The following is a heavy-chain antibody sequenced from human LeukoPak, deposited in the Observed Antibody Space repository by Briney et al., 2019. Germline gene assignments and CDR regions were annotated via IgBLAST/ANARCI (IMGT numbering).Heavy chain of an antibody. J-gene: IGHJ4*02. CDR2: ISTSSSYI. CDR3: ARGVQLWFYIAY. CDR1: GFTFSSYS. D-gene: IGHD5-18*01. V-gene: IGHV3-21*01. Sequence: PGGSLRLSCAASGFTFSSYSMNWVRRAPGKGLEWVSSISTSSSYIYYADSVKGRFTISRDNAKNSLFLQMNSLRAEDTAVYYCARGVQLWFYIAYWGQGTLVTVSS.